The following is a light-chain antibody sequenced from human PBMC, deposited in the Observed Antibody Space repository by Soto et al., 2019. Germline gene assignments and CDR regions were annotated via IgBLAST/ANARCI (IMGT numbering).Light chain of an antibody. CDR3: QSYDSSLSGLYV. V-gene: IGLV1-40*01. Sequence: QSLLTQPPSVSGAPWQRVTISCTGSSSNIGAGYDVHWYQQLPGTAPKLLIYGNSNRPSGVPDRFSGSKSGTSASLAITGLQAEDEADYYCQSYDSSLSGLYVFGTGTKVTVL. CDR2: GNS. J-gene: IGLJ1*01. CDR1: SSNIGAGYD.